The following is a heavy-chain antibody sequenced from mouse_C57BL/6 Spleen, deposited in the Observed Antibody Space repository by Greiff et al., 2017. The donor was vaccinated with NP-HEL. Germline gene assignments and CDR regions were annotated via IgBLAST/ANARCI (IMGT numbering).Heavy chain of an antibody. J-gene: IGHJ1*03. CDR2: IDPSDSYT. D-gene: IGHD1-1*01. CDR3: ARSSPRGSSYGWYFDV. V-gene: IGHV1-59*01. CDR1: GYTFTSYW. Sequence: QVQLQQPGAELVRPGTSVKLSCKASGYTFTSYWMHWVKQRPGQGLEWIGVIDPSDSYTNYNQKFKGKATLTVDTSSSTAYMQLSSLTSEDSAVYYCARSSPRGSSYGWYFDVWGTGTTVTVSS.